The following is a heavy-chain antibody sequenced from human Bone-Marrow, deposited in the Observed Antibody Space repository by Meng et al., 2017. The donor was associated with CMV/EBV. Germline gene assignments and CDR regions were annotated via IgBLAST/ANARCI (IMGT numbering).Heavy chain of an antibody. Sequence: GESLKISCAASGFTFSSYDMHWVRQATGKGLEWVSAIGTAGDTYYPGSVKGRFTISRDNAKNSLYLQMNSLRAEDTALYYCARAVGPTIVDALDIWGQGTLVTVSS. CDR1: GFTFSSYD. J-gene: IGHJ3*02. CDR3: ARAVGPTIVDALDI. D-gene: IGHD1-26*01. CDR2: IGTAGDT. V-gene: IGHV3-13*01.